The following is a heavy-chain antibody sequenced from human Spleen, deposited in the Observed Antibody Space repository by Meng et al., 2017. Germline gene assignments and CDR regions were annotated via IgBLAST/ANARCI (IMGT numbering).Heavy chain of an antibody. V-gene: IGHV3-48*03. J-gene: IGHJ4*02. CDR3: ARDLRAVTLDS. CDR1: GFTFSDYP. D-gene: IGHD4-17*01. CDR2: ISGSGRDI. Sequence: GGSLRLSCTASGFTFSDYPMSWVRQAPGKGLEWLSYISGSGRDIYYADSVKGRISISRDNAKNSLYLRLNSLRVEDTAVYFCARDLRAVTLDSWGQGTLVTVSS.